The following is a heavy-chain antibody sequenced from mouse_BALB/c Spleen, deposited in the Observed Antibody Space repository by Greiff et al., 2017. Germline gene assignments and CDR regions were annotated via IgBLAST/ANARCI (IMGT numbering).Heavy chain of an antibody. CDR1: GYTFTSYV. Sequence: EVKLQQSGAELAKPGASVKMSCKASGYTFTSYVMHWVKQKPGQGLEWIGYINPYNDGTKYNEKFKGKATLTSDKSSSTAYMELSSLTSEDSAVYYCAMGSYRDYFDYWGQGTTLTVSS. CDR2: INPYNDGT. CDR3: AMGSYRDYFDY. D-gene: IGHD1-1*02. V-gene: IGHV1-14*01. J-gene: IGHJ2*01.